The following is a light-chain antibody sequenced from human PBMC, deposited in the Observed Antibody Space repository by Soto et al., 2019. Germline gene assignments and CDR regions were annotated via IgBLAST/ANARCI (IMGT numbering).Light chain of an antibody. V-gene: IGKV3-15*01. CDR2: GAS. J-gene: IGKJ2*01. Sequence: EIVMTQSPATLSVSPGERATLACRASQSVSSSLAWYQQKPGQAPRLLIYGASTRATGIPARFSGSGSGTEFTLNISSLQSEDFAVYYCQQYNKWPPWTFGQGTKLEIK. CDR1: QSVSSS. CDR3: QQYNKWPPWT.